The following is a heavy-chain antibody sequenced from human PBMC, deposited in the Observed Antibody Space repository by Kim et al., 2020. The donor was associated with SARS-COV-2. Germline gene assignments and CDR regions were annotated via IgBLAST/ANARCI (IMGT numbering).Heavy chain of an antibody. CDR2: INWNGGST. V-gene: IGHV3-20*04. D-gene: IGHD3-10*01. CDR3: AREGGGMVQGVILDY. J-gene: IGHJ4*02. CDR1: GFTFDDYG. Sequence: GGSLRLSCAASGFTFDDYGMSWVRQAPGKGLEWVSGINWNGGSTGYADSVKGRFTISRDNAKNSLYLQMNSLRAEDTALYYCAREGGGMVQGVILDYWGQGTLVTVSS.